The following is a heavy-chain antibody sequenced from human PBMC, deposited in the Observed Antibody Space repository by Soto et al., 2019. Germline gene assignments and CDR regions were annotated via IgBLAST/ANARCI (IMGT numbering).Heavy chain of an antibody. CDR1: GFTFSDHY. CDR2: TRNKANSYTT. D-gene: IGHD2-21*02. Sequence: EVQLVESGGGLVQPGGSLRLSCAASGFTFSDHYMDWVRQAPGKGLEWVGRTRNKANSYTTEYAASVKGRFTISRDDSKNSLYLRMNSLKTEDTAVYYCARGLAYCGGDCYPDAFDIWGQGTMVTVSS. V-gene: IGHV3-72*01. J-gene: IGHJ3*02. CDR3: ARGLAYCGGDCYPDAFDI.